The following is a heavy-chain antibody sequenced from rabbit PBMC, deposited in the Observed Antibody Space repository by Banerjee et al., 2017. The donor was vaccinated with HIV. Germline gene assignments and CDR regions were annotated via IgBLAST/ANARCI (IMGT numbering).Heavy chain of an antibody. CDR2: INTSSGNT. J-gene: IGHJ4*01. V-gene: IGHV1S45*01. CDR3: ARSYAGKAMTSLNL. D-gene: IGHD4-2*01. Sequence: QEQLEESGGDLVKPEGSLTLTCTASGFSFSNKYVMCWVRQAPGKGLEWIGCINTSSGNTVYASWAKGRFTISKTSSTTVTLQMTSLTAADTATYFCARSYAGKAMTSLNLWGPGTLVTVS. CDR1: GFSFSNKYV.